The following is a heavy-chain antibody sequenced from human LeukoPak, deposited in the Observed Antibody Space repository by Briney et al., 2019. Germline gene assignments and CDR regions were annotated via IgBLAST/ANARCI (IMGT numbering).Heavy chain of an antibody. CDR1: GYTLTELS. Sequence: ASVKVSCKVSGYTLTELSMHWVRQAPGKGLEWMGGFDPEDGETIYAQKFQGRVTMTEDTSTDTAYMELSSLRSEDTVVYYCATQVRPYGFGAFDIWGQGTMVTVSS. V-gene: IGHV1-24*01. CDR2: FDPEDGET. CDR3: ATQVRPYGFGAFDI. D-gene: IGHD4-17*01. J-gene: IGHJ3*02.